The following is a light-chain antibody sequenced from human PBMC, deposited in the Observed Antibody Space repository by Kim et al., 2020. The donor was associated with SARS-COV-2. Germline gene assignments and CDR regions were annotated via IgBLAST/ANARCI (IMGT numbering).Light chain of an antibody. Sequence: KVSSPGSGSSSNIDRNYVAWYQRRPATAPPLLCFYINKRPAAVPAQFSASTSAASAILGITGLQTGDEGDYYCGTWHGSLSAWVFGGGTQLTVL. CDR2: YIN. CDR1: SSNIDRNY. V-gene: IGLV1-51*01. CDR3: GTWHGSLSAWV. J-gene: IGLJ3*02.